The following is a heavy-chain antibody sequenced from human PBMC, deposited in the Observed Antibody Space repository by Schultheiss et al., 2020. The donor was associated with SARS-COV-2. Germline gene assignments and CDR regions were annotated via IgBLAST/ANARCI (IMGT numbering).Heavy chain of an antibody. CDR1: GGTFSSYA. CDR2: IIPIFGTA. Sequence: SVKVSCKASGGTFSSYAISWVRQAPGQGLEWMGGIIPIFGTANYAQKFQGRVTITADESTSTAYMELSSLRSEDTAVYYCARGRTYCGGDCYEDWFDPWGQGTLVTVSS. V-gene: IGHV1-69*13. D-gene: IGHD2-21*02. CDR3: ARGRTYCGGDCYEDWFDP. J-gene: IGHJ5*02.